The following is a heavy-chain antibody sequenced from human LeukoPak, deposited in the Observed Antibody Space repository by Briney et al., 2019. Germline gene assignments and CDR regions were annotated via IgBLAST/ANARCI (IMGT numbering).Heavy chain of an antibody. CDR1: GFTFSSYA. CDR2: ISGSGGST. D-gene: IGHD3-10*02. Sequence: GGSLRLSCAASGFTFSSYAMSWVRQAPGKGLEWVSAISGSGGSTYYADSVKGRFTISRDNAKNSLYLQMNSLRAEDTAVYYCAELGITMIGGVWGKGTAVTISS. J-gene: IGHJ6*04. V-gene: IGHV3-23*01. CDR3: AELGITMIGGV.